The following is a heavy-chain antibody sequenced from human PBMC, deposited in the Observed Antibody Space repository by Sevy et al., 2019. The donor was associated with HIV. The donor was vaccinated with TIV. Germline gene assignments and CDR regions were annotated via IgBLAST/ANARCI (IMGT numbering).Heavy chain of an antibody. CDR2: IKQDGSKK. CDR3: VRAIAAPGSY. J-gene: IGHJ4*02. CDR1: GFTFSTYW. V-gene: IGHV3-7*01. D-gene: IGHD6-13*01. Sequence: GGSLRLSCVGSGFTFSTYWMTWVRQAPGKGLEWVANIKQDGSKKYYVDSVKGRFTISRDKAKNFLYLQMNSLRAEDTAMYYCVRAIAAPGSYWGQGTLVTVSS.